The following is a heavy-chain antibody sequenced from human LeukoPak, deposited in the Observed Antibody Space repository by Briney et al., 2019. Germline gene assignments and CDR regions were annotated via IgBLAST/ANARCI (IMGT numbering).Heavy chain of an antibody. CDR3: ARESGFGALFPHCMDV. V-gene: IGHV3-23*01. CDR1: GFTVSSSF. CDR2: ISGSGIVT. D-gene: IGHD3-10*01. J-gene: IGHJ6*02. Sequence: GGSLRLSCAASGFTVSSSFMSWVRQAPGKGLEWVSTISGSGIVTYYADSVKGRFTISRDNSRNTLYLQMNSLRAEDTAVYYCARESGFGALFPHCMDVWGQGTTVTVSS.